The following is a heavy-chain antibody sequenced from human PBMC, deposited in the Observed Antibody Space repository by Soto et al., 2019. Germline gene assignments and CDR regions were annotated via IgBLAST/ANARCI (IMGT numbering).Heavy chain of an antibody. CDR1: GFTFSSCG. CDR3: AKASAPGGTYFPLWF. V-gene: IGHV3-23*01. J-gene: IGHJ4*02. Sequence: EVQLLESGGGLVQPGGSLRLSCAASGFTFSSCGMSWVRQAPGKGLEWVSSISGSGGSTYYADSVKGRFTISRDNSKNTLYLQMNSLRAEDTAVYYCAKASAPGGTYFPLWFWGQGTLVTVSS. D-gene: IGHD1-26*01. CDR2: ISGSGGST.